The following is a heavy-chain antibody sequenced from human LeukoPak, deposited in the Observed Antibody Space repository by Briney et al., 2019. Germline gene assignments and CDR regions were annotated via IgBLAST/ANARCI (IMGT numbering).Heavy chain of an antibody. CDR2: ISAYNGNT. V-gene: IGHV1-18*01. Sequence: GASVTVSYKASGYTFTSSGIRWVRQAPGQGREWMGRISAYNGNTNYAQKFQGRVTLTTDTSTSTAYMDLRSLRSDDTAVYYCARDADYVPDYWGQGTLVTVSS. D-gene: IGHD3-16*01. J-gene: IGHJ4*02. CDR3: ARDADYVPDY. CDR1: GYTFTSSG.